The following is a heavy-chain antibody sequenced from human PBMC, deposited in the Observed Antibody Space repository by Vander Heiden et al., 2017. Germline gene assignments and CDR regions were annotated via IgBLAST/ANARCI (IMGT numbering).Heavy chain of an antibody. D-gene: IGHD3-16*01. J-gene: IGHJ2*01. V-gene: IGHV3-23*01. Sequence: EVQLLGSGGGWVQPGGSMRLSCAASGFTFGSYAMSWVRQAPGKGLEWVSAISGSGGSTYYSDAVKGRFTISRDNSKKTRYLKMKRMRAEDTAVYYCWKVLGDRWYFDLWGRGTLVTVSS. CDR2: ISGSGGST. CDR3: WKVLGDRWYFDL. CDR1: GFTFGSYA.